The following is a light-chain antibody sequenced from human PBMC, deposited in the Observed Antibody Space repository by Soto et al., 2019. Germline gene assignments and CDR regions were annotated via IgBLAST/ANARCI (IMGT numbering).Light chain of an antibody. CDR1: QGISSY. V-gene: IGKV1-8*01. CDR3: PQYYSYPLT. CDR2: AAS. Sequence: AIRMTQSPSSFSASTGDRVTITCRASQGISSYLAWYQQKPGKAPKLLIYAASTLQSGVPSRFSGSGSGTDFTLTISCLQSEDFATYYCPQYYSYPLTFGGGTEVEI. J-gene: IGKJ4*01.